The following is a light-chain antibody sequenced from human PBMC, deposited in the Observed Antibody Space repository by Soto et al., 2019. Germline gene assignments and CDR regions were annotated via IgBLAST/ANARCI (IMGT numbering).Light chain of an antibody. V-gene: IGKV3-20*01. CDR2: DTS. Sequence: EIVLTQSPGTLSLSPGERATLSCRASRSVTSTYLAWYQQKPGQAPGLLIYDTSTRASGVPDRFSGSGSGTDFTLTISRLEPEDFAVFYCQQYGTSEIIFGQGTRLEIK. CDR1: RSVTSTY. J-gene: IGKJ5*01. CDR3: QQYGTSEII.